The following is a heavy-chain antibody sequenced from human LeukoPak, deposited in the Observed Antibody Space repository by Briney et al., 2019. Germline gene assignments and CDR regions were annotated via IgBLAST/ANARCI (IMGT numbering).Heavy chain of an antibody. CDR2: IKRDGSGK. V-gene: IGHV3-7*01. Sequence: PGGSLRLSCAASGFTFSSYWMSWVRQAPGKGLEWVANIKRDGSGKYYVDSVKGRFTISRDNAKNSLYLQMNSLRAEDTAVYYCARLIVVVITTRPYGMDVWGQGTTVTVSS. D-gene: IGHD3-22*01. J-gene: IGHJ6*02. CDR1: GFTFSSYW. CDR3: ARLIVVVITTRPYGMDV.